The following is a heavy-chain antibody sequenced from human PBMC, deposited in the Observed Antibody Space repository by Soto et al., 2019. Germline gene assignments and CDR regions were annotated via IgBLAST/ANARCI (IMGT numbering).Heavy chain of an antibody. CDR1: GGSISSYY. Sequence: PSETLSLTCTVSGGSISSYYWSWIRQPPGKGLEWIGYIYYSGSTNYNPSLKSRVTISVDTSKNQFSLKLSSVTAADTAVYYCARDPRIAAAGGYYYYYGMDVWGQGTTVTVSS. V-gene: IGHV4-59*01. CDR3: ARDPRIAAAGGYYYYYGMDV. J-gene: IGHJ6*02. CDR2: IYYSGST. D-gene: IGHD6-13*01.